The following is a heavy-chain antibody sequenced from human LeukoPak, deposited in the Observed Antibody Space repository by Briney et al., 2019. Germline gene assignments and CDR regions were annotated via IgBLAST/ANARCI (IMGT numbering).Heavy chain of an antibody. Sequence: SVKVSCKASGGTFSSYAISWVRQAPGQGLEWMGRIIPIFGTANYAQKFQGRVTITTDESTSTAYMELSSLGSEDTAVYYCARDQGAGDYRLMSDAFDIWGQGTMVTVSS. V-gene: IGHV1-69*05. J-gene: IGHJ3*02. CDR3: ARDQGAGDYRLMSDAFDI. D-gene: IGHD3-16*01. CDR2: IIPIFGTA. CDR1: GGTFSSYA.